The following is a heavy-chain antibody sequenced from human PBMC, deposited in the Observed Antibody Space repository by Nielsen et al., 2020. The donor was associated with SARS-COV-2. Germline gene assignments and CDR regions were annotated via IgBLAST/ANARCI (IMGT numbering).Heavy chain of an antibody. CDR3: AKRDHFDSRGYRPLDPYFD. CDR1: GFSFRNYA. CDR2: ISGSGGST. Sequence: GGSLRLSCAASGFSFRNYAMLWVRQAPGKGLEWVSSISGSGGSTDYADFVKGRYTVSRDSSKNTLYLQMKSLRAEDTAVYYCAKRDHFDSRGYRPLDPYFDWGQGTLVTVSS. V-gene: IGHV3-23*01. J-gene: IGHJ4*02. D-gene: IGHD3-22*01.